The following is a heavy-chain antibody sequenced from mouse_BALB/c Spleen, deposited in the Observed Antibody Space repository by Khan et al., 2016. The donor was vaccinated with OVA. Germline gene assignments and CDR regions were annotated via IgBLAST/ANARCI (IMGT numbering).Heavy chain of an antibody. CDR3: ARIKKIVATYFDY. CDR1: GYTFTSYW. V-gene: IGHV1S81*02. CDR2: TNPTNGRT. J-gene: IGHJ2*01. D-gene: IGHD1-1*01. Sequence: QVQLQQPGAELVKAGASVKMSCKASGYTFTSYWMHWVKQRLGQGLEWFAETNPTNGRTYYNEKFKSKATLTVEKSSSTAYMLLRGPTCEDAAVYYCARIKKIVATYFDYWGQGTTLTVSS.